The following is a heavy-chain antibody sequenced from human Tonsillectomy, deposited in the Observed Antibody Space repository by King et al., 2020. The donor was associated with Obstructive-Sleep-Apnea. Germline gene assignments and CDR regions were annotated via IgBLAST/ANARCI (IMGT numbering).Heavy chain of an antibody. J-gene: IGHJ5*02. V-gene: IGHV4-4*02. D-gene: IGHD2-15*01. CDR2: IYHNGRT. CDR1: GGSITISNW. CDR3: ARAPGPGYXXEGSCSNWFDX. Sequence: VQLQESGPGLVKPSGTLSLTCAVSGGSITISNWWSWVRQPPGKGLEWIGEIYHNGRTNYNPSLRSRMTISVDKSKNQFFLQLSSVTAADTAVYYCARAPGPGYXXEGSCSNWFDXXGQGTLVTVSS.